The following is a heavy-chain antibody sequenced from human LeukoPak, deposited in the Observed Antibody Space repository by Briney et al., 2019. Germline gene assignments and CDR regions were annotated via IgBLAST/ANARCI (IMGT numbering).Heavy chain of an antibody. J-gene: IGHJ4*02. CDR2: IYSGGSI. CDR3: AVSMVRGVSIYYFDY. Sequence: PGVSLRLSCAASGFTVSSNYMSRVRQAPGKGLEWVSVIYSGGSIYYADSVKGRFTISRDNSKNTLYLQMNSLRAEDTAVYYCAVSMVRGVSIYYFDYWGQGTLVAVSS. D-gene: IGHD3-10*01. V-gene: IGHV3-53*01. CDR1: GFTVSSNY.